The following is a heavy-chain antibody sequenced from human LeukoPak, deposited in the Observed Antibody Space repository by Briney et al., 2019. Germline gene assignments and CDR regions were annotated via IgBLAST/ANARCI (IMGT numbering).Heavy chain of an antibody. CDR1: GYTFTSYA. V-gene: IGHV1-3*01. Sequence: GASVKVSCKASGYTFTSYAMHWVRQAPGQRLEWMGWINAGNGNTKYSQKFQGRVTITRDTSASTAYMELSSLRSEDTAVYYCASHYYGSGSYYNPLDYRGQGTLVTVSS. CDR3: ASHYYGSGSYYNPLDY. J-gene: IGHJ4*02. D-gene: IGHD3-10*01. CDR2: INAGNGNT.